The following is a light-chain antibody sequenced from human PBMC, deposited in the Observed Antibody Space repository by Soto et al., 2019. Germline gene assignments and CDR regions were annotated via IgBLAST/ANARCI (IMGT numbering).Light chain of an antibody. CDR1: SSNIGTNF. CDR3: ATWDRSLSAGI. V-gene: IGLV1-51*01. CDR2: DNN. J-gene: IGLJ2*01. Sequence: QSALTQPPSVSAAPGQQVTISCSGSSSNIGTNFVSWYQQVPGPAPKLLFYDNNKRPSGIPDRFSASKSGTSATLGITGLQTGDEAYYYCATWDRSLSAGIFGGGTKVTVL.